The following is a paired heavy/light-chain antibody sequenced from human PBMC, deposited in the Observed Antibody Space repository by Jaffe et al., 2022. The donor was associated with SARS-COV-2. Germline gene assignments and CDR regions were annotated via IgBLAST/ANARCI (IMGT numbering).Light chain of an antibody. J-gene: IGKJ1*01. CDR1: QIVSSS. CDR3: QQYNNWPPT. CDR2: GAS. Sequence: EVVMTQSPATLSVSPGERATLSCRASQIVSSSLAWYQQKPGQAPRLLIFGASTRASGIPPRFSGSGSGTEFTLVISSLQSEDFAVYYCQQYNNWPPTFGQGTKVEV. V-gene: IGKV3-15*01.
Heavy chain of an antibody. CDR2: ISDNKGSNT. Sequence: EVHIVESGGGLIQPGGSLRLSCAASGFGFSNYAMTWVRQAPGKGPQWVSFISDNKGSNTYYADSVKGRFTVSRDNSKNTLYLQMNSLRAEDTAIYYCARTPSYYFGSGSPYFDDWGQGTLVTVSS. CDR3: ARTPSYYFGSGSPYFDD. J-gene: IGHJ4*02. CDR1: GFGFSNYA. D-gene: IGHD3-10*01. V-gene: IGHV3-23*04.